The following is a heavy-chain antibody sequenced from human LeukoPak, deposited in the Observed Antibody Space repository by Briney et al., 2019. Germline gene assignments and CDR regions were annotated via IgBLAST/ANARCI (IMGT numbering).Heavy chain of an antibody. CDR1: GGTFSSYA. V-gene: IGHV1-69*13. CDR3: ARGPRYCTNGVCALPYNWFDP. J-gene: IGHJ5*02. CDR2: IIPIFGTA. D-gene: IGHD2-8*01. Sequence: SVKVSCKASGGTFSSYAIGWVRQAPGQGLEWMGGIIPIFGTANYAQKFQGRVTITADESTSTAYMELSSLRSEDTAVYYCARGPRYCTNGVCALPYNWFDPWGQGTLVTVSS.